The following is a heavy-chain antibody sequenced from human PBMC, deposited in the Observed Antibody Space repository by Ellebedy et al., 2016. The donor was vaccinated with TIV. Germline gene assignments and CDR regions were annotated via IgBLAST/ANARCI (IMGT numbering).Heavy chain of an antibody. J-gene: IGHJ4*02. V-gene: IGHV3-53*01. CDR3: ARSWEWSTSKADS. CDR2: IYRDGTT. D-gene: IGHD1-26*01. CDR1: WFTVSHNY. Sequence: GESLKISCAASWFTVSHNYMGWVRQAPGKGLEWVSIIYRDGTTLYADSVRGRFTISRDSFKNTLHLQMSNLRVEDTATYYCARSWEWSTSKADSWGQGTPVTVSS.